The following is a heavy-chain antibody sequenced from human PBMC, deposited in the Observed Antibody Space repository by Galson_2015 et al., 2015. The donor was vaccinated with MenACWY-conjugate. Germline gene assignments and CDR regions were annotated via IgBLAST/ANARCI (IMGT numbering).Heavy chain of an antibody. CDR2: IDNRGGT. V-gene: IGHV4-61*01. CDR1: GGSGSSGSYY. J-gene: IGHJ4*02. D-gene: IGHD1-7*01. Sequence: ATLSLTCPVSGGSGSSGSYYWRWIRQPRGGGLAWIGYIDNRGGTNYNRSLKSRVTISVEKSKNQFSLKLSSVTAADTAVYYWARDWRSRTRTLMGFDFWGQGTLVTVSS. CDR3: ARDWRSRTRTLMGFDF.